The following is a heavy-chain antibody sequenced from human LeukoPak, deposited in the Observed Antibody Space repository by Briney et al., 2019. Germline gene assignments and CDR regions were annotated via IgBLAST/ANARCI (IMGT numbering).Heavy chain of an antibody. CDR1: GFTFDDYA. J-gene: IGHJ3*02. CDR3: ATVFGLGAFDI. CDR2: ISWDGGST. D-gene: IGHD3-16*01. Sequence: GGSLRLSCAASGFTFDDYAMHWVRQAPGKGLEWVSLISWDGGSTYYADSVKGRFTISRDNSKNSLYLQMNSLRSEDTAVYYCATVFGLGAFDIWGQGTMVTVSS. V-gene: IGHV3-43D*03.